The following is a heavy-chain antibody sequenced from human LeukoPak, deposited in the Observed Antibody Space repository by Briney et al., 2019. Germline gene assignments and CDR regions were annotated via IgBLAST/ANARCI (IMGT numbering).Heavy chain of an antibody. Sequence: PGGSLRLSCAASGFTFSSYAMHWVRQAPGKGLEYVSAISSNGGSTYYANSVKGRFTISRDNAKNSLYLQMNSLRAEDTAVYYCASLYYDFWSGYRDYWGQGTLVTVSS. J-gene: IGHJ4*02. CDR3: ASLYYDFWSGYRDY. D-gene: IGHD3-3*01. V-gene: IGHV3-64*01. CDR2: ISSNGGST. CDR1: GFTFSSYA.